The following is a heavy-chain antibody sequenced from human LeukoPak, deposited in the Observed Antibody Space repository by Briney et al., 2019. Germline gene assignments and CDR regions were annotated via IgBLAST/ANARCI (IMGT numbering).Heavy chain of an antibody. Sequence: GGSLRLSCAASGFTFSSYNMNWVRQAPGKGLEWVSSITSGSSYIYYADSVKGRFTISRDNSKNTLYLQMNSLRAEDTAVYYCARSPDYYYYYYMDVWGKGTTVTISS. CDR1: GFTFSSYN. CDR3: ARSPDYYYYYYMDV. CDR2: ITSGSSYI. V-gene: IGHV3-21*01. J-gene: IGHJ6*03.